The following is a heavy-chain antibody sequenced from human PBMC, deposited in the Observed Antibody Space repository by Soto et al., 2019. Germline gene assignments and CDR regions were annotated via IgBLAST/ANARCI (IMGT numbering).Heavy chain of an antibody. CDR1: GGSISSSSYH. V-gene: IGHV4-39*01. Sequence: QLQLQESGPGLVKPSETLSLTCTVSGGSISSSSYHWGWIRQPPGKGLEWIGSVYYSGTTYYNPSLKSPVTISVDTSKNQFSRKLSSVTAADTAVYYCARSISVAMDLWGQGSLVIVSS. D-gene: IGHD6-19*01. CDR3: ARSISVAMDL. CDR2: VYYSGTT. J-gene: IGHJ5*02.